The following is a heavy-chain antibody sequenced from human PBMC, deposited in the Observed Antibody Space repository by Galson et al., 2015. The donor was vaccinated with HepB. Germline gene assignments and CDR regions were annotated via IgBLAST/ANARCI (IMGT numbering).Heavy chain of an antibody. D-gene: IGHD5-12*01. CDR1: GYTFTSYA. V-gene: IGHV7-4-1*02. J-gene: IGHJ4*02. CDR2: INTNTGNP. Sequence: SVKVSCKASGYTFTSYAMNWVRQAPGQGLEWMGWINTNTGNPTYAQGFTGRFVFSLDTSVSTAYLQISSLKAEDTAVYYCARDPPGGYSGYDPGDYWGQGTLVTVSS. CDR3: ARDPPGGYSGYDPGDY.